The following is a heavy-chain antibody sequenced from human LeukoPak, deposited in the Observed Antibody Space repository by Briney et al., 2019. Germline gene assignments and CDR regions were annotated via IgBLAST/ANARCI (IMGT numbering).Heavy chain of an antibody. CDR1: GFTFSSYA. CDR3: ARGPGYYYYYYMDV. V-gene: IGHV3-30*04. Sequence: GGSLRLSCAASGFTFSSYAMHWVRQAPGKGLEWVAVISYDGSNKYYADSVKGRFTISRDNSKNTLYLQMNSLRADDTAVYYCARGPGYYYYYYMDVWGKGTTVTVSS. CDR2: ISYDGSNK. J-gene: IGHJ6*03.